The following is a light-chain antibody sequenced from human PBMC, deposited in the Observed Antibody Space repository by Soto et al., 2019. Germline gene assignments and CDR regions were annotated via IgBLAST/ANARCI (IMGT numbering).Light chain of an antibody. V-gene: IGKV3-20*01. CDR3: HQYGYSLWT. Sequence: EIVMTQSPATLSVSPGGRATLXCRASQSISNYMAWYQQKPGQAPRLLIYGASNRAHGSPHRFSGSGSATAFTPPISRREPEDFALYYCHQYGYSLWTFGQGTKVDIK. CDR2: GAS. J-gene: IGKJ1*01. CDR1: QSISNY.